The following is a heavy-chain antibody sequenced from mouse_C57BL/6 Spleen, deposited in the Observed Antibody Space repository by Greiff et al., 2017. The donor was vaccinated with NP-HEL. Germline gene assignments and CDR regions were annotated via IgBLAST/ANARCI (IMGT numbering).Heavy chain of an antibody. V-gene: IGHV1-81*01. Sequence: VQLQQSGAELARPGASVKLSCKASGYTFTSYGISWVQQRTGQGLEWIGEIYPSSGNTYYPEKFKGQATLTADKASSTAYMELRSLTSEDSAVYFCARGDYYGSRYFDYWGQGTTLTVSS. D-gene: IGHD1-1*01. CDR1: GYTFTSYG. CDR3: ARGDYYGSRYFDY. CDR2: IYPSSGNT. J-gene: IGHJ2*01.